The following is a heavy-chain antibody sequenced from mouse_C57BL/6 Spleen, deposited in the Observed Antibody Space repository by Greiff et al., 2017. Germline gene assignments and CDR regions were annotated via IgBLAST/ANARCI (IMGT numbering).Heavy chain of an antibody. CDR3: AKGHFDY. J-gene: IGHJ2*01. CDR1: GYTFTSYW. CDR2: IDPSDSYT. V-gene: IGHV1-50*01. Sequence: QVQLQQPGAELVKPGASVKLSCKASGYTFTSYWMQWVKQMPGQGLEWIGEIDPSDSYTNYNQKFKGKATLTVDTSSSTAYMQLSSLTSEDSAVYYCAKGHFDYWGQGTTLTVSS.